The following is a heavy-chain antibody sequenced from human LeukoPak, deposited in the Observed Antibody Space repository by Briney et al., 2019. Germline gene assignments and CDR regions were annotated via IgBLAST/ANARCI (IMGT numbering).Heavy chain of an antibody. V-gene: IGHV6-1*01. CDR3: ARASGWFGELSWGPPNAGNDY. CDR1: GDSVSSNSAA. D-gene: IGHD3-10*01. J-gene: IGHJ4*02. Sequence: SQTLSLTCAISGDSVSSNSAAWNWIRQSPSRGLEWLGRTYYRSKWYNDYAVSVKSRITINPDTSKNQFSLQLNSVTPEDTAVYYCARASGWFGELSWGPPNAGNDYWGQGTLVTVSS. CDR2: TYYRSKWYN.